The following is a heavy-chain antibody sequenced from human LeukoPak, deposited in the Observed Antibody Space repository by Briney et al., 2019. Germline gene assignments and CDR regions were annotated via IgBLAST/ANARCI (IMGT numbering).Heavy chain of an antibody. D-gene: IGHD6-19*01. J-gene: IGHJ4*02. CDR1: GFTFSTYS. Sequence: TGGSLRLSCAASGFTFSTYSMSLVRQAPGKGLEWVSGISASGGSTYYADSVKGRFTISRDKSKNTLYLQMNSLRVEDTAVYYCGKDLALYSSGWYIDYWGQGTLVTVSS. V-gene: IGHV3-23*01. CDR2: ISASGGST. CDR3: GKDLALYSSGWYIDY.